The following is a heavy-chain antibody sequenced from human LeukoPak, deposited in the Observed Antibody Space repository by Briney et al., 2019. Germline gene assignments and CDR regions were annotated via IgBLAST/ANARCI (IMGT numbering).Heavy chain of an antibody. Sequence: SETLTLTCTVSGGSISSNYWCWIRQPPGKGLEYIGYVSYRGSTNYNPSLKSRVTVSADTSKNQFSLRLSSVTAADTAIYYCARLGDGDNLRYFDYWGQGTQLSVSS. CDR3: ARLGDGDNLRYFDY. CDR2: VSYRGST. J-gene: IGHJ4*02. CDR1: GGSISSNY. V-gene: IGHV4-59*08. D-gene: IGHD5-24*01.